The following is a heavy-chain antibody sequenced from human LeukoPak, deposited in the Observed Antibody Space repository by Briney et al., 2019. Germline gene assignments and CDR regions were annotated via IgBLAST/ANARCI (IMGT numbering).Heavy chain of an antibody. CDR3: TTEFQNTNGWYSS. Sequence: GGSLRLSCAASGFTFRVYAMTWVRQAPGKGLEWVGRIRSITDGGTADYAAPVKGRFTISRDDSKKTLSLQMNSLKTEDSAMYYCTTEFQNTNGWYSSWGQGTMVTVSS. CDR2: IRSITDGGTA. V-gene: IGHV3-15*01. J-gene: IGHJ3*01. CDR1: GFTFRVYA. D-gene: IGHD6-19*01.